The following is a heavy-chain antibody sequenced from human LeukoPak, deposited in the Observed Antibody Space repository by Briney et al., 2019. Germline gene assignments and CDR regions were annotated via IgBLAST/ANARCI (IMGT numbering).Heavy chain of an antibody. CDR3: ARDNPGGINSYSGSSSYPY. Sequence: VASVKVSCKASGYTFTSYYMHWVRQAPGQGLEWMGIINPSGGSTSYAQKFQGRVTMTRDTSTSTVYMELSSLRSEDTAVYYCARDNPGGINSYSGSSSYPYWGQGTLVTVSS. CDR2: INPSGGST. J-gene: IGHJ4*02. CDR1: GYTFTSYY. V-gene: IGHV1-46*01. D-gene: IGHD1-26*01.